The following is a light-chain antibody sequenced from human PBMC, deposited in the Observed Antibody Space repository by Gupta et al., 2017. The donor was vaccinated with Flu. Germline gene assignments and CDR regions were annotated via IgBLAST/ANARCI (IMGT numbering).Light chain of an antibody. Sequence: CSGDRLGDKFVSWYQQKPGQSPVLVIYQDSKRPSGIPERFSGSNSENTATLTVSGTQAVDEADFYCQTWDGTTGVFGGGTKLTVL. CDR1: RLGDKF. CDR2: QDS. V-gene: IGLV3-1*01. J-gene: IGLJ3*02. CDR3: QTWDGTTGV.